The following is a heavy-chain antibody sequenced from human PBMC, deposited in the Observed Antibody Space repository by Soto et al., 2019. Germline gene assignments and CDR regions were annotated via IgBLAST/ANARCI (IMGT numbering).Heavy chain of an antibody. CDR2: IYPGDSDT. CDR3: ASPRIDAYGDLHAFDI. D-gene: IGHD4-17*01. V-gene: IGHV5-51*01. CDR1: GYSFTSYW. Sequence: GESLKISCKGSGYSFTSYWIGWVRQMPGKGLEWMGIIYPGDSDTRYSPSFQGQVTISADKSISTAYLQWSSLKASDTAMYYCASPRIDAYGDLHAFDIWGQGTMVTVSS. J-gene: IGHJ3*02.